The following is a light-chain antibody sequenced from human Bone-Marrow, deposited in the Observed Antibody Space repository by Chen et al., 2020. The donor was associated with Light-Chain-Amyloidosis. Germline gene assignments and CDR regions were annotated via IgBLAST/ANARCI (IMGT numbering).Light chain of an antibody. CDR2: EVT. CDR3: SSYTITNTLV. J-gene: IGLJ1*01. CDR1: RSDVGGDNH. V-gene: IGLV2-14*01. Sequence: QSALTQPASVSGSPGQSITISCTGTRSDVGGDNHVSWYQQHPDKAPKLMIYEVTNRPSWVPARFSGSKSDNTASLTISGLQTEDEADYFCSSYTITNTLVFGRGTRVTVL.